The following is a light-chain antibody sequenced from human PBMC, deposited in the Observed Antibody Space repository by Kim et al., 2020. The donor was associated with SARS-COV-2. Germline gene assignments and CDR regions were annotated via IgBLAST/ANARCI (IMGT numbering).Light chain of an antibody. Sequence: EIVMTQSPATLSVSPGERATLSCRASQIVSSNLAWYQQTPGPPPRLLIYGASTRATGIPARFSGSGSGTEFTLTISSLQSEDFALYYCQQYNDWPPGDTFGQGTKLEI. V-gene: IGKV3-15*01. J-gene: IGKJ2*01. CDR1: QIVSSN. CDR2: GAS. CDR3: QQYNDWPPGDT.